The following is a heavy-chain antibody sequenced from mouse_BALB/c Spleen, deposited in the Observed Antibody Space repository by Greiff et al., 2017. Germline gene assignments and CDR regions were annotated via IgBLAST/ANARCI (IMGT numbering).Heavy chain of an antibody. CDR3: ARDYYYGSSYPAWFAY. V-gene: IGHV2-2*02. Sequence: VKLMESGPGLVQPSQSLSITCTVSGFSLTSYGVHWVRQSPGKGLEWLGVIWSGGSTDYNAAFISRLSISKDNSKSQVFFKMNSLQANDTAIYYCARDYYYGSSYPAWFAYWGQGTLVTVSA. CDR1: GFSLTSYG. J-gene: IGHJ3*01. D-gene: IGHD1-1*01. CDR2: IWSGGST.